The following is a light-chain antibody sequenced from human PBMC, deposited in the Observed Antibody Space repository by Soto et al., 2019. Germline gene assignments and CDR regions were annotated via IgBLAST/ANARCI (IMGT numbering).Light chain of an antibody. J-gene: IGLJ3*02. V-gene: IGLV2-8*01. Sequence: QSALTQPPSASGSPGQSVTISCTGTSSDVGGYNYVSWYQQHPGKAPKLMIYEVSERPSGVSDRFSGSKSGNTASLTVSGLQADDEAEYYCCSYAGSNNLVFGGGTKLTVL. CDR1: SSDVGGYNY. CDR3: CSYAGSNNLV. CDR2: EVS.